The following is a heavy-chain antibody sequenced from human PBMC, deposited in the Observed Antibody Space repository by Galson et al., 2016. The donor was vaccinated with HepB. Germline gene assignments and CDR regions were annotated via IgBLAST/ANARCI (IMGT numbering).Heavy chain of an antibody. D-gene: IGHD6-6*01. V-gene: IGHV3-23*01. Sequence: SLRLSCAASGFSFSSYAMSWVRLAPGKGLEWVSTITGRGTSTYYADSVEGRFTISRDNSKSTLYLQMNGLRAEDTAVYYCAKDPQWTTSSRGAFDVWGQGAMLTVLS. CDR1: GFSFSSYA. J-gene: IGHJ3*01. CDR2: ITGRGTST. CDR3: AKDPQWTTSSRGAFDV.